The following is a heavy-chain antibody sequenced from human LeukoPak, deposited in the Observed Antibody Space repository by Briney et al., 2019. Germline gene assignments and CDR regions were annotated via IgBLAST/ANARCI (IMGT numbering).Heavy chain of an antibody. CDR3: ARGPDYGGAGDY. J-gene: IGHJ4*02. CDR2: INPNSGGT. V-gene: IGHV1-2*02. Sequence: ASVKVSCKASGYTFTAYYMHWVRQAPGQGLEWMGWINPNSGGTNYAQKFQGRVTMTRDTSISTAYMELSRLRSDDTAVYYCARGPDYGGAGDYWGQGTLVTVSS. CDR1: GYTFTAYY. D-gene: IGHD4-17*01.